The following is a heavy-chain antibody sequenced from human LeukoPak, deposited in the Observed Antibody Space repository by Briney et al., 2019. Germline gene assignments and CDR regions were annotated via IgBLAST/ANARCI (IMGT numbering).Heavy chain of an antibody. CDR3: ARMLGYCSSTSCSDNWFDP. V-gene: IGHV4-34*01. D-gene: IGHD2-2*01. CDR1: GGSFSGYY. J-gene: IGHJ5*02. CDR2: INHSGST. Sequence: SETLSLTCAVYGGSFSGYYWSWIRQPPGKGLEWIGEINHSGSTNYNPSLKSRVTISVDTSKNQFSLKLSSVTAADTAVYYCARMLGYCSSTSCSDNWFDPWGQGTLVTVSS.